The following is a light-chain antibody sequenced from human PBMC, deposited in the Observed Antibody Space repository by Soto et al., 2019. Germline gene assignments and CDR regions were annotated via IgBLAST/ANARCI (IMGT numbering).Light chain of an antibody. Sequence: ERVLTQSPGTLSLSPGERATLSCRASQSVNSIYLAWYQQKPGQAPRLLIYGASSRATGIPDRFSGSGSGTDFTLTISRLEPEDFALYYCQQYGGSPRTFGQGTKVDTK. J-gene: IGKJ1*01. CDR1: QSVNSIY. V-gene: IGKV3-20*01. CDR2: GAS. CDR3: QQYGGSPRT.